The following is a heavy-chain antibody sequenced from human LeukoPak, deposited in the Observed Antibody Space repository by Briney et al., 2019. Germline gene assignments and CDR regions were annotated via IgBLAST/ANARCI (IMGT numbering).Heavy chain of an antibody. Sequence: SETLSLTCTVSGGSISSSSYYWGWIRQPPGKGLEWIGSIYYSGSTYYNPSLKSRVTVSVDTSKTQFSLKLTSVTAADTAVYYCARDLWWFGESDAFDIWGQGTMVTVSS. V-gene: IGHV4-39*02. D-gene: IGHD3-10*01. CDR1: GGSISSSSYY. J-gene: IGHJ3*02. CDR2: IYYSGST. CDR3: ARDLWWFGESDAFDI.